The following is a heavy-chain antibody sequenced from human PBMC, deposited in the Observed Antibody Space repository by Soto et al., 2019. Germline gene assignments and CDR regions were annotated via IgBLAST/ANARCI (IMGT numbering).Heavy chain of an antibody. J-gene: IGHJ4*02. CDR1: GYTFTNFG. D-gene: IGHD3-10*01. CDR3: AREDFGDKIDY. CDR2: ISPYNGHT. Sequence: GASVKVSCKASGYTFTNFGISWVRQAPGQGLEWMGWISPYNGHTHYTQRFQGRVTMTTDTSTTTALMELRSLRSDDTAVYYCAREDFGDKIDYWGQGTLVTVSS. V-gene: IGHV1-18*01.